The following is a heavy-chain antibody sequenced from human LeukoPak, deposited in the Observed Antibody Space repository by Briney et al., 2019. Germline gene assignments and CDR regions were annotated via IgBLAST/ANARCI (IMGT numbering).Heavy chain of an antibody. CDR2: TYYRAKWYY. Sequence: SQTLSLTCAISGDSVSSNSAAWNWIRQSPSRGLEWRGRTYYRAKWYYDYAVGVKSRISINPDTSKTQFSLQLSSVTPEDTAVYYCARDPVGRSTIFDYWGQGTLVTVSS. CDR3: ARDPVGRSTIFDY. J-gene: IGHJ4*02. CDR1: GDSVSSNSAA. D-gene: IGHD1-26*01. V-gene: IGHV6-1*01.